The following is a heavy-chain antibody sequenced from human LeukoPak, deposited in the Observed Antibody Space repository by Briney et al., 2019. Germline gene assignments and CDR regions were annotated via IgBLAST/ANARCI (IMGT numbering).Heavy chain of an antibody. V-gene: IGHV4-59*08. CDR3: ARSSGGYSTGYYYGMDV. CDR1: GGSISSYY. CDR2: IYYSGST. D-gene: IGHD5-18*01. J-gene: IGHJ6*02. Sequence: SETLSLTCTVSGGSISSYYWSWIRQPPGKGLEWIGDIYYSGSTNYNPSLKSRVTISVDTSRNQFSLKLSPVTAADTAVYYCARSSGGYSTGYYYGMDVWGQGTTVTVSS.